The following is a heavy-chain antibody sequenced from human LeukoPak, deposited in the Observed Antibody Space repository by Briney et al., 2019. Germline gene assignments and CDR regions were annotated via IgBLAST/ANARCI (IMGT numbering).Heavy chain of an antibody. CDR1: GFTFTNYW. J-gene: IGHJ3*01. CDR3: ARDTSPQIYSSGSYFYWDAFDF. Sequence: QPGGSLTLSCAASGFTFTNYWMTWVRQAPGKGLEWVANINQDGSKKNHVDSVKGRFTISRDNAENSLFLRLNSLRNEDTALYYWARDTSPQIYSSGSYFYWDAFDFWGQGTMVTVSS. V-gene: IGHV3-7*01. D-gene: IGHD3-10*01. CDR2: INQDGSKK.